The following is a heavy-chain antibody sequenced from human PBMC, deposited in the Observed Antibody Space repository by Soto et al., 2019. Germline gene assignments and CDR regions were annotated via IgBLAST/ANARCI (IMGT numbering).Heavy chain of an antibody. D-gene: IGHD1-26*01. V-gene: IGHV3-23*01. CDR2: ISGSGGST. Sequence: GGSLRLSCAASGFTFSSYAMSWVRQAPGKGLEWVSAISGSGGSTYYADSVKGRFTISRGNSKNTLYLQMNSLRAEDTAVYYCARGKRIVGAAFDYWGQGTLVTVSS. CDR3: ARGKRIVGAAFDY. J-gene: IGHJ4*02. CDR1: GFTFSSYA.